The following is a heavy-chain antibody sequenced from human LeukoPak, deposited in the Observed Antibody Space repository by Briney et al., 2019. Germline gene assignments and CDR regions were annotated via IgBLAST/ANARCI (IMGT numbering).Heavy chain of an antibody. CDR2: IHSSGPT. CDR3: AISVDTAMVTYYYMDV. Sequence: SDTLSLTCTVSGGSITNYFWAWLRQPPGQGLEWIGYIHSSGPTNYNPFLKSRLTMSVDAYQNQFSLKLSSVTAADTAVYYCAISVDTAMVTYYYMDVWGKGTTVTVSS. D-gene: IGHD5-18*01. J-gene: IGHJ6*03. CDR1: GGSITNYF. V-gene: IGHV4-4*09.